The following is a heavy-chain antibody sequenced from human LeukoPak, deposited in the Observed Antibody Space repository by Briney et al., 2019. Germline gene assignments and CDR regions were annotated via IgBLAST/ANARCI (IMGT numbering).Heavy chain of an antibody. CDR2: IKQDGSEK. CDR1: GFTFSSSW. D-gene: IGHD3-22*01. V-gene: IGHV3-7*02. Sequence: PGGSLRLSCAASGFTFSSSWMGWARQAPGKGLEWVANIKQDGSEKYYVDSVKGRFTISRDNAKNSLYLQMNSLRDEDTAVYYCARVTYYYDSSGYYQVIDYWGQGTLVTVSS. J-gene: IGHJ4*02. CDR3: ARVTYYYDSSGYYQVIDY.